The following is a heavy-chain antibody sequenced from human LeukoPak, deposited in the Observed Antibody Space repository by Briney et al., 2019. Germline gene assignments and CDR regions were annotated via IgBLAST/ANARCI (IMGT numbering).Heavy chain of an antibody. D-gene: IGHD3-3*01. V-gene: IGHV1-69*13. CDR2: IIPIFGTA. CDR1: GGTFSSYA. J-gene: IGHJ4*02. Sequence: ASVKVSCKASGGTFSSYAISWVRQAPGQGLEWMGGIIPIFGTANYAQKFQGRVTITADESTSTAYMELSSLRSEDTAVYYCASPLGSGYYTPFGYWGQGTLVTVSS. CDR3: ASPLGSGYYTPFGY.